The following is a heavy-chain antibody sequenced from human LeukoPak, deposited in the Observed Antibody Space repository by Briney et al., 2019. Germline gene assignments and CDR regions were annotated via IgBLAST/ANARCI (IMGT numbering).Heavy chain of an antibody. CDR1: GFTFSSYA. CDR3: AKGPWIQLWFGDY. Sequence: GGSLRLSCAASGFTFSSYAMSWVRQAPGKGLEWVSAISGSGGSTYYADSVKGRFTIFRDNSKNTLYLQMNSLRAEDTAVYYCAKGPWIQLWFGDYWGQGTLVTVSS. CDR2: ISGSGGST. V-gene: IGHV3-23*01. J-gene: IGHJ4*02. D-gene: IGHD5-18*01.